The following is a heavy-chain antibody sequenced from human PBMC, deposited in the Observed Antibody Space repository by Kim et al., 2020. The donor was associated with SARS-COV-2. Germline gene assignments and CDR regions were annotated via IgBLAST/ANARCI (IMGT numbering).Heavy chain of an antibody. CDR1: GFTFDEYA. CDR3: ARVAVGGLRGLDY. CDR2: IRNKAYDGTT. V-gene: IGHV3-49*03. J-gene: IGHJ4*02. Sequence: GGSLRLSCTTSGFTFDEYAMSWFRQAPGQGLEWVGFIRNKAYDGTTEYAASVKGRFTISRDDSKSTAYLQMNSLKTEDTAVFYCARVAVGGLRGLDYWGQGTLVTVSS. D-gene: IGHD2-15*01.